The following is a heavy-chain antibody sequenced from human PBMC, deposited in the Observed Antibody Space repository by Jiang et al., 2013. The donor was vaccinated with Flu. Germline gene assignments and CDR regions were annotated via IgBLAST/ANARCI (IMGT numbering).Heavy chain of an antibody. J-gene: IGHJ4*02. CDR1: GFTFSSYA. V-gene: IGHV3-30-3*01. CDR2: ISYDGSNK. D-gene: IGHD2-21*02. CDR3: ARGPRDIVVVTY. Sequence: VQLLESGGGVVQPGRSLRLSCAASGFTFSSYAMHWVRQAPGKGLEWVAVISYDGSNKYYADSVKGRFTISRDNSKNTLYLQMNSLRAEDTAVYYCARGPRDIVVVTYWGQGTL.